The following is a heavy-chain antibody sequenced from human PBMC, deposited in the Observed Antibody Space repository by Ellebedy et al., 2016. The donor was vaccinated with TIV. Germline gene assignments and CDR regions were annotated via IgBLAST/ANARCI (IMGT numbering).Heavy chain of an antibody. CDR2: ISAYNGNT. CDR1: GYTFTSYG. V-gene: IGHV1-18*04. Sequence: AASVKVSCKASGYTFTSYGISWVRQAPGQGLEWMGWISAYNGNTNYAQKLQGRVTMTTDTSTSTAYMELRSLRSDDTAVYYCARRPMTTVTTWGLDYWGQGTLVTVSS. D-gene: IGHD4-17*01. CDR3: ARRPMTTVTTWGLDY. J-gene: IGHJ4*02.